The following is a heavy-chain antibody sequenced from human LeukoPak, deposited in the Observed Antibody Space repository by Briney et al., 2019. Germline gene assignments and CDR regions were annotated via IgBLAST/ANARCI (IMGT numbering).Heavy chain of an antibody. CDR1: GFTFSSYA. CDR2: TSSSGTYT. J-gene: IGHJ4*02. Sequence: GGSLRLSCAASGFTFSSYATSWVRQAPGKGLEWVSSTSSSGTYTSFADSVKGRFTISRDNAKNSLSLQMNSLRAEDTAVYYCARGSMGGTFDYWGQGTLVTVSA. CDR3: ARGSMGGTFDY. D-gene: IGHD2/OR15-2a*01. V-gene: IGHV3-21*06.